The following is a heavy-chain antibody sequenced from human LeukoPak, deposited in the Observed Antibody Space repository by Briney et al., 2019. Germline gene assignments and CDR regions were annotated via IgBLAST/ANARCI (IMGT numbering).Heavy chain of an antibody. Sequence: GGSLRLSCAASGFSFSSHVMHWVRQAPGKGLEWVSGISGSGGDTYYADSVKGRLTISRDNSKNTLNLQMNGLRAEDTALYYCAKDQNYESSGYYGGFDYWGQGTLVTVSS. V-gene: IGHV3-23*01. CDR3: AKDQNYESSGYYGGFDY. J-gene: IGHJ4*02. D-gene: IGHD3-22*01. CDR1: GFSFSSHV. CDR2: ISGSGGDT.